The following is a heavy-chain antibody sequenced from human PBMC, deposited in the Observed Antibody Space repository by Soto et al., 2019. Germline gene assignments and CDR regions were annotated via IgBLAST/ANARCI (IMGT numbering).Heavy chain of an antibody. V-gene: IGHV3-21*01. D-gene: IGHD1-26*01. CDR1: GFTFSNYR. CDR3: ARDGAYSGSSAFDS. Sequence: GGSLRLSCAASGFTFSNYRMIWVRQAPGKGLEWVSSISVSSSYMYYADSVKGRFTISRDNAKNSLYLQMNSLRAEDTAVYYCARDGAYSGSSAFDSWGQGPLVTVSS. CDR2: ISVSSSYM. J-gene: IGHJ4*02.